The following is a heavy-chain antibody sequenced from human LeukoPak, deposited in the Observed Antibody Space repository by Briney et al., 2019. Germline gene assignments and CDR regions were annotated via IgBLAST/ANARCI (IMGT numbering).Heavy chain of an antibody. D-gene: IGHD3-22*01. V-gene: IGHV3-30*04. CDR2: ISYDDSRR. CDR3: ARDRGYYYDSPDY. Sequence: PGGSLRLSCAASGFTFNSYAVYWVRQAPGKGLEWVAVISYDDSRRYYADSVKGRFTISRDNSKNTLYLQMNSLRAEDTAVYYCARDRGYYYDSPDYWGQGTLVTVSS. J-gene: IGHJ4*02. CDR1: GFTFNSYA.